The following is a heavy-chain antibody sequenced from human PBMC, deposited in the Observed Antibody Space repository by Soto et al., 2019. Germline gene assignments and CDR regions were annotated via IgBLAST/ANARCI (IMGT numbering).Heavy chain of an antibody. Sequence: QVQLVESGGGVVQPGRSLRLSCAASGFTFSSYGMHWVRQAPGKGLEWVAVISYDGSNKYYADSVKGRFTISRDNSKNTLYLQMNSLRAEDTAVYYCAKERYDYVWGSYRRRYFDLWGRGTLVTVSS. CDR1: GFTFSSYG. V-gene: IGHV3-30*18. J-gene: IGHJ2*01. D-gene: IGHD3-16*02. CDR3: AKERYDYVWGSYRRRYFDL. CDR2: ISYDGSNK.